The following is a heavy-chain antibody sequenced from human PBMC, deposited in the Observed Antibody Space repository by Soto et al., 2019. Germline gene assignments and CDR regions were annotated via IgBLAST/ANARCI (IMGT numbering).Heavy chain of an antibody. CDR2: INTSGGST. V-gene: IGHV1-46*01. D-gene: IGHD3-10*01. CDR3: ARGRANGSGDYGMDV. CDR1: GYTFTSYY. Sequence: QVQLVQSGAEVKKPGASVKVSCKASGYTFTSYYMHWVRQAPGQGLEWMGIINTSGGSTSYAQKFQGRVTRTRNTSTSTVYMELSSLRSEDTAVYYCARGRANGSGDYGMDVWGQGTTVTVSS. J-gene: IGHJ6*02.